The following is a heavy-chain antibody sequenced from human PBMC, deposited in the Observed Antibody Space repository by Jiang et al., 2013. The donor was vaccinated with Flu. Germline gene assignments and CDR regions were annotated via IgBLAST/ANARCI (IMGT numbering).Heavy chain of an antibody. Sequence: GSGLVKPSETLSLTCTVSGGSINNNNYYWGWIRQPPGKGRGVELGGIYFSGTTYYNPSLKSRVTISVDTSKNQFSLKLSSVTAADTAVYYCARHYFGIAVAGTPDYWGPGNPGHRLL. CDR1: GGSINNNNYY. CDR2: IYFSGTT. V-gene: IGHV4-39*01. CDR3: ARHYFGIAVAGTPDY. J-gene: IGHJ4*02. D-gene: IGHD6-19*01.